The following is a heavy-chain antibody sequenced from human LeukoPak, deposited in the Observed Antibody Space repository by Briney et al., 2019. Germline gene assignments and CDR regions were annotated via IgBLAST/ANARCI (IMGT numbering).Heavy chain of an antibody. V-gene: IGHV4-59*08. CDR1: GGSVSSDY. CDR3: ARHLKPGLSEEYFDL. J-gene: IGHJ2*01. D-gene: IGHD1-14*01. Sequence: KSSETLSLTCTVSGGSVSSDYWSWVRQPPGKGLEWIGYIYHTGNSDYNPSLKSRATISLDTSKNQFSLKLSSVTAADTAVYYCARHLKPGLSEEYFDLWGRGTLVTVSS. CDR2: IYHTGNS.